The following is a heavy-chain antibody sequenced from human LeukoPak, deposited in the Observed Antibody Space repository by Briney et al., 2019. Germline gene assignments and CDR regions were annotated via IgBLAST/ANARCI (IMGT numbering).Heavy chain of an antibody. CDR2: INHSGST. Sequence: SETLSLTCAVYGGSFSGYYWSWIRQPPGKGLEWIGEINHSGSTNYNPSLKSRVTISVDTSKNQFSLKLSSVTAADTAVYYCARGIVGATDFDYWGQGTLVTASS. CDR3: ARGIVGATDFDY. D-gene: IGHD1-26*01. V-gene: IGHV4-34*01. CDR1: GGSFSGYY. J-gene: IGHJ4*02.